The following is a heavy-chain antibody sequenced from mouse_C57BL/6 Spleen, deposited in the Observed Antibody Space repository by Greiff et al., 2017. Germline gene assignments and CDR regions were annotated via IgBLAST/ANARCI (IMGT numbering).Heavy chain of an antibody. CDR3: TSLSYYYGSSYEGYFDV. D-gene: IGHD1-1*01. CDR1: GYTFTSYW. V-gene: IGHV1-5*01. Sequence: VQLQQSGTVLARPGASVKMSCKTSGYTFTSYWMHWVKQRPGQGLEWIGAIYPGNSDTSYNQKFKGKAKLTAVTSASTAYMELSNLTNEDSAVYYCTSLSYYYGSSYEGYFDVWGTGTTVTVSS. J-gene: IGHJ1*03. CDR2: IYPGNSDT.